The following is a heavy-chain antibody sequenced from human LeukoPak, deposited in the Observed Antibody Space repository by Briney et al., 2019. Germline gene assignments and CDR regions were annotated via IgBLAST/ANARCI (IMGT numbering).Heavy chain of an antibody. CDR2: ISYDGSNK. CDR3: AKDRGYGLTSYYFDY. D-gene: IGHD3-10*01. CDR1: GFTFSSYG. J-gene: IGHJ4*02. Sequence: QSGRSLRLSCAASGFTFSSYGMHWVRQAPGKGLEWVAVISYDGSNKYYADSVKGRFTISRDNSRNTLYLQMNSLRAEDTAVYYCAKDRGYGLTSYYFDYWGQGTLVTVSS. V-gene: IGHV3-30*18.